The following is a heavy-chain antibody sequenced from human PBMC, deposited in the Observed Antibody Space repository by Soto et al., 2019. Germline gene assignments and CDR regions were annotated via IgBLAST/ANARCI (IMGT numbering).Heavy chain of an antibody. Sequence: GGSLRLSCAASGFTFSSYAMSWVRQAPGKGLEWVSAISGSGGSTYYADSVKGRFTISRDNSKNTLYLQMNSLRAEDTAVYYCAKNPRITIFGVVNVNWFDPWGQGTLVTVSS. J-gene: IGHJ5*02. CDR2: ISGSGGST. CDR1: GFTFSSYA. V-gene: IGHV3-23*01. D-gene: IGHD3-3*01. CDR3: AKNPRITIFGVVNVNWFDP.